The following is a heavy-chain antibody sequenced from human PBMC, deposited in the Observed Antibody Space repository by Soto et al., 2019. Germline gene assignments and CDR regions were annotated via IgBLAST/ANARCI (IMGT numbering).Heavy chain of an antibody. Sequence: SQTLSLTRAVDGGSLTGLCSSWIRQPPGKGLEWIGSIYQSGSTYYNPSLKSRVTISVDTSKNQFSLKLSSVTAADTAVYYCVRRDVYALFDYWGQGTLVTVSS. CDR3: VRRDVYALFDY. D-gene: IGHD2-2*01. CDR2: IYQSGST. CDR1: GGSLTGLC. J-gene: IGHJ4*02. V-gene: IGHV4-34*01.